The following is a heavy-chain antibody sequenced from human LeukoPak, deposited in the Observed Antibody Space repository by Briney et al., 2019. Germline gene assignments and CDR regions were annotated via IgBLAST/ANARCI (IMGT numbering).Heavy chain of an antibody. CDR2: ISSSSSYI. V-gene: IGHV3-21*04. J-gene: IGHJ4*02. CDR3: VRVVTTGSGWYHFDN. D-gene: IGHD6-13*01. CDR1: GFTFSSYS. Sequence: GGSLRLSCAASGFTFSSYSMNWVRQAPGKGLEWVSSISSSSSYIYYADSVKGRFTISRDDSQNSLYLQLNSLKTEDTAVYFCVRVVTTGSGWYHFDNWGLGTLVTVSS.